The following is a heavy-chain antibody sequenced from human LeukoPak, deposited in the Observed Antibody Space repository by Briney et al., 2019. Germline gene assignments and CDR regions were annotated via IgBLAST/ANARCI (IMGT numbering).Heavy chain of an antibody. CDR3: ARVPRVVGAFDI. CDR1: GVSISETTYY. D-gene: IGHD1-26*01. Sequence: SETLSLTCSVSGVSISETTYYWGWIRQPPGKGLEWIGSIFYSGSTYYNPSLKSRVAISVDTSNNQFSLKLSSVTAADTAVYYCARVPRVVGAFDIWGQGTMVTVSS. J-gene: IGHJ3*02. CDR2: IFYSGST. V-gene: IGHV4-39*01.